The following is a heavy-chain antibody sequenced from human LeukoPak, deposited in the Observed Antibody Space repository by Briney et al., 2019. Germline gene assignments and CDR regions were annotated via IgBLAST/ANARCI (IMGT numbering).Heavy chain of an antibody. CDR1: GGTFSSYA. J-gene: IGHJ6*02. CDR2: IIPIFGTA. CDR3: ASFTLNYYYYGMDV. Sequence: ASVKVSCKASGGTFSSYAISWVRQAPGQGLEWMGGIIPIFGTANYAQKFQGRVTITADESTSTAYMELSSLRSEDTAVYYCASFTLNYYYYGMDVWGQGTTVTVSS. V-gene: IGHV1-69*13.